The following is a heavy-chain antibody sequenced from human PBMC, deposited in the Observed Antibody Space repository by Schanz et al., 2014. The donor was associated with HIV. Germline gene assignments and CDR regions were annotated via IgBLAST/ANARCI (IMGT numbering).Heavy chain of an antibody. Sequence: EVQLLESGGGLVQPGGSLRLSCAASGFTFSSYAMSWVRQAPGKGLEWVSAISGTGGSTYYTDSVKGRFTISRDNFKDTLYLQMNSLRAEDTAVFYCAKSGNGRSLDFWGQGDLLTVTT. CDR2: ISGTGGST. CDR1: GFTFSSYA. V-gene: IGHV3-23*01. CDR3: AKSGNGRSLDF. D-gene: IGHD3-10*01. J-gene: IGHJ4*02.